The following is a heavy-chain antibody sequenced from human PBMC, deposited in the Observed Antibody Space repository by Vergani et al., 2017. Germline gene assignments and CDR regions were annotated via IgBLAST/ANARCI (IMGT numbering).Heavy chain of an antibody. D-gene: IGHD5-12*01. CDR3: ARAILGATIYFDY. J-gene: IGHJ4*02. CDR1: GGSISSYY. V-gene: IGHV4-59*01. CDR2: IYYSGGT. Sequence: QVQLQESGPGLVKPSETLSLTCTVSGGSISSYYWSWIRQPPGKGLEWIGYIYYSGGTNYNPSLKSRVTISVDTSKNQFSLKLSSVTAADTAVYYCARAILGATIYFDYWGRGTLVTVSS.